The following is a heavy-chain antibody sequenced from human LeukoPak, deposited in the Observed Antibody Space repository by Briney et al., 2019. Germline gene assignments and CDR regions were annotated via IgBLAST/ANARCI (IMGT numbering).Heavy chain of an antibody. CDR1: GFTFSSYA. Sequence: GGSLRLSCAASGFTFSSYAMSWVRQAPGKGLERVSAISGSGGSTYYADSVKGRFTISRDNSKNTLYLQMNSLRAEDTAVYYCAKDGEQWPRYFDYWGQGTLVTVSS. D-gene: IGHD6-19*01. V-gene: IGHV3-23*01. J-gene: IGHJ4*02. CDR3: AKDGEQWPRYFDY. CDR2: ISGSGGST.